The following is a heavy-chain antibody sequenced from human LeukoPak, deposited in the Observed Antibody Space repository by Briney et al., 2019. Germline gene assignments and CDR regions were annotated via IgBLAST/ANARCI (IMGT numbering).Heavy chain of an antibody. Sequence: PGGSLRLSCAASGFTFNTFWMSWVRQTPGKGLEWVANIKEDGTKKYYVDSVKGRFTISRDNAENSLYLQMNSLRAEDMAVYYCARDAAGYDPWGQGTLVTVSS. CDR3: ARDAAGYDP. D-gene: IGHD6-13*01. CDR1: GFTFNTFW. V-gene: IGHV3-7*01. J-gene: IGHJ5*02. CDR2: IKEDGTKK.